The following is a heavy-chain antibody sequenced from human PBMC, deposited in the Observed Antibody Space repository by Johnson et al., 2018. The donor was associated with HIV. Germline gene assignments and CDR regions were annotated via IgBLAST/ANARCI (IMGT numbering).Heavy chain of an antibody. D-gene: IGHD3-16*01. J-gene: IGHJ3*02. V-gene: IGHV3-20*04. CDR2: INWNGGST. CDR1: GFTFDDYG. Sequence: MQLVESGGGLVQPGRSLRLSCVASGFTFDDYGMSWVRQAPGKGLEWVSGINWNGGSTGYADSVKGRFTISRDNSKNTLYLQMNSLRAEDTALYYCAKATEGEGLWAFDIWGQGTMVTGSS. CDR3: AKATEGEGLWAFDI.